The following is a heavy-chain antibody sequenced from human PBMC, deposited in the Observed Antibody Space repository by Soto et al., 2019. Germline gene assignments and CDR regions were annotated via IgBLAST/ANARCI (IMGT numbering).Heavy chain of an antibody. D-gene: IGHD3-10*01. V-gene: IGHV1-69*02. CDR1: GDTFSSYT. CDR3: ATSNGSGRPAFDF. CDR2: TIPVLSMS. J-gene: IGHJ4*02. Sequence: QVQLVQSGAELKKPGSSVRVSCKASGDTFSSYTINWVRQAPELGLEWMGRTIPVLSMSNYALKFQGRLTITAENSRSTAYMDLSSVKSEDTAMYYCATSNGSGRPAFDFWGQGALVTVSS.